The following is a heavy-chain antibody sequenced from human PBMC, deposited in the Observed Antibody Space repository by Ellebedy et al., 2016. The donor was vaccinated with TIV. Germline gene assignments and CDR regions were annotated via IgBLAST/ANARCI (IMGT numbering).Heavy chain of an antibody. V-gene: IGHV3-43D*03. CDR3: AKVGGPYIAAAGTSALDI. CDR2: ISWDGGST. D-gene: IGHD6-13*01. CDR1: GFTFDDYA. J-gene: IGHJ3*02. Sequence: GESLKISXAASGFTFDDYAMHWVRQAPGKGLEWVSLISWDGGSTYYADSVKGRFTISRDNPKNTLYLQMTSLRAEDTAVYYCAKVGGPYIAAAGTSALDIWGQGTMVTVSS.